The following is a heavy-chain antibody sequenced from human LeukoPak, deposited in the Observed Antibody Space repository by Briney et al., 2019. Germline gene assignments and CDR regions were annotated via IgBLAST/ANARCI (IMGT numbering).Heavy chain of an antibody. D-gene: IGHD2/OR15-2a*01. CDR2: ISHDGST. Sequence: PSETLSLTCSVSAYPISSGHFWGWIRQPPGKGLEWIATISHDGSTYFNPSLKSRVIVSVDTSKNQFSLNLTSVNAADTAVYYCAREHCAGGYCYFLDYWGQGTLVTVSS. J-gene: IGHJ4*02. CDR3: AREHCAGGYCYFLDY. CDR1: AYPISSGHF. V-gene: IGHV4-38-2*02.